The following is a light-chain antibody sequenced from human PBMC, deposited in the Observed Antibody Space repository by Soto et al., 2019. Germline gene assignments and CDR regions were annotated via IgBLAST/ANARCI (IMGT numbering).Light chain of an antibody. V-gene: IGKV3-20*01. CDR2: DAS. CDR3: QQYGRTPLT. Sequence: SQSPSALSLSTGERVTLSCRASQSVSRNNLAWYQQKPGQAPRLLIYDASTRATGIPDRFSGSGSGADFTLTINRLEPEDFAVYFCQQYGRTPLTFAGGTKVDIK. J-gene: IGKJ4*01. CDR1: QSVSRNN.